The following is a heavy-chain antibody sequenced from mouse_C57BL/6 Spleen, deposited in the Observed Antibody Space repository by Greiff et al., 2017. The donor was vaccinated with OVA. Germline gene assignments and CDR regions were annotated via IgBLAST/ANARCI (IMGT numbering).Heavy chain of an antibody. V-gene: IGHV6-6*01. CDR1: GFTFSDAG. CDR2: IRNKANNHAT. Sequence: EVKLVESGGGLVQPGGSMKLSCAASGFTFSDAGMDWVRQAPEKGLEWVAEIRNKANNHATYYAESVTGRFTNSRDESKRSVYLQMNSLRAEDTGICYCRERYYAMDYWGQGTSVTVSS. J-gene: IGHJ4*01. CDR3: RERYYAMDY.